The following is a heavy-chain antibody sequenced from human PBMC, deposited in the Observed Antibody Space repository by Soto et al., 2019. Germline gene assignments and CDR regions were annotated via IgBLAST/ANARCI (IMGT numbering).Heavy chain of an antibody. CDR2: ISYDGSNK. CDR3: ARRLKLWPASKLFDY. CDR1: GFTFSSYA. D-gene: IGHD2-21*01. Sequence: QVQLVESGGGVVQPGRSLRLSCAASGFTFSSYAMHWVRQAPGKGLEWVAVISYDGSNKYYADSVKGRFTISRDNSKNTLYLQMNSLRAEDTAVYYCARRLKLWPASKLFDYWGQGTLVTVSS. V-gene: IGHV3-30-3*01. J-gene: IGHJ4*02.